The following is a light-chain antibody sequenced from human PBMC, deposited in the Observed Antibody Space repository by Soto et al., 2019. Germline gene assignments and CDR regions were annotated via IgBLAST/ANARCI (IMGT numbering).Light chain of an antibody. CDR1: QSVTSSY. Sequence: EIVLTQSPGTLSLSPGERATLSCRASQSVTSSYLGWYQQKPGQVPRLLIYDVSSRAPGIPDRFSGSGSGTDFTLTISRREPEDFAVYYCQQYGSSRTFGQGTKVEIK. CDR3: QQYGSSRT. J-gene: IGKJ1*01. CDR2: DVS. V-gene: IGKV3-20*01.